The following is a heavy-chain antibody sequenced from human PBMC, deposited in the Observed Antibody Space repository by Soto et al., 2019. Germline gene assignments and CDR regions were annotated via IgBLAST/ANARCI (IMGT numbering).Heavy chain of an antibody. J-gene: IGHJ4*01. D-gene: IGHD1-7*01. CDR1: GFTFSSYW. Sequence: GGSLRLSCAASGFTFSSYWVHWVRQAPGKGLVWSSRSKPDGSWTIHADSVKGRFTISRDNAKSMVYLQMNSLRVEDTAVYYCAGYNWNSQNYWGHGTLVTVSS. CDR3: AGYNWNSQNY. CDR2: SKPDGSWT. V-gene: IGHV3-74*01.